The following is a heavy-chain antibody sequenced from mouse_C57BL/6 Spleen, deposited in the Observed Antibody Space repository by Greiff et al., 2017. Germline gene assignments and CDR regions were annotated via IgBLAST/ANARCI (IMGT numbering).Heavy chain of an antibody. V-gene: IGHV5-17*01. J-gene: IGHJ1*03. D-gene: IGHD1-1*01. CDR1: GFTFSDYG. CDR2: ISSGCSTI. Sequence: EVMLVESGGGLVKPGGSLKLSCAASGFTFSDYGMHWVRQAPEKGLAWVAYISSGCSTIYYADTVKGRFTISRGNAKNALFLQMTSLRSEDTAMYYCANYYGSSYGYFDVWGTGTTVTVSS. CDR3: ANYYGSSYGYFDV.